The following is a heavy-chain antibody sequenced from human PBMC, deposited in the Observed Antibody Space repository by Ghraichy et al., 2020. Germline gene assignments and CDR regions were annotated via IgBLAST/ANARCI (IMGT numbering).Heavy chain of an antibody. CDR2: ITSSSRTK. J-gene: IGHJ6*02. CDR3: ARGSTVVRFFYYDGMDV. CDR1: GFPFSSYS. Sequence: GETLNISCVGSGFPFSSYSMNWVRQSPGKGLEWVSYITSSSRTKSYADSVKGRFTISRANAQNSLYLQMNSLRDDDTAVYYCARGSTVVRFFYYDGMDVWGPGTTVTVSS. V-gene: IGHV3-48*02. D-gene: IGHD4-23*01.